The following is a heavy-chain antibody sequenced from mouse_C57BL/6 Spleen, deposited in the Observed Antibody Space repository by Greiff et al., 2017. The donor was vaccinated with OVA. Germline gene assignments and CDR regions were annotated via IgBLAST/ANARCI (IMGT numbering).Heavy chain of an antibody. J-gene: IGHJ2*01. V-gene: IGHV1-76*01. Sequence: QVQLQQSGAELVRPGASVKLSCKASGYTFTDYYINWVKQRPGQGLEWIARIYPGSGNTYYNEKFKGKATLTAEKSSSTAYMQLSSLTSEDSAVYFCARDITTVGDYWGQGTTLTVSS. CDR2: IYPGSGNT. CDR1: GYTFTDYY. D-gene: IGHD1-1*01. CDR3: ARDITTVGDY.